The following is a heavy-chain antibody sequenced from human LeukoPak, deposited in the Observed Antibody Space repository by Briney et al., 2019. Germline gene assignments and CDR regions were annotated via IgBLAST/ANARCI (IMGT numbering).Heavy chain of an antibody. V-gene: IGHV3-30*18. CDR3: AKGREYSYGKIYYYYGMDV. CDR2: ISYDGSNK. Sequence: GGSLRLSCAASGLTFSSYSMNWVRQAPGKGLEWVAVISYDGSNKYYADSVKGRFTISRDNSKNTLYLQMNSLRAEDTAVYYCAKGREYSYGKIYYYYGMDVWGQGTTVTVSS. J-gene: IGHJ6*02. CDR1: GLTFSSYS. D-gene: IGHD5-18*01.